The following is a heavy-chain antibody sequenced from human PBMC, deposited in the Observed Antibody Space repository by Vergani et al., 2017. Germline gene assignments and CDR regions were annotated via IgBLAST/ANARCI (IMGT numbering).Heavy chain of an antibody. D-gene: IGHD3-10*01. CDR2: IIPILGRP. CDR3: ARDELGFGELLLWY. Sequence: GAEVKKRGEEGKGGGKEGGGNGRREKRRWGGKGPGQGDEGMGRIIPILGRPNYAQKFQGRVTITADKSTSTAYMELSSLRSEDTAVYYCARDELGFGELLLWYWGQGTLVTVSS. J-gene: IGHJ4*02. CDR1: GGNGRREK. V-gene: IGHV1-69*08.